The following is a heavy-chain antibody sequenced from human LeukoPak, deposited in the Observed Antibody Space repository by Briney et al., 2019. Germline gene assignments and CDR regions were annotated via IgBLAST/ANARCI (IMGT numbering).Heavy chain of an antibody. J-gene: IGHJ3*02. D-gene: IGHD5-18*01. V-gene: IGHV4-38-2*01. CDR3: ARTEGGYSYGSAFDI. CDR2: IYHSGIT. CDR1: DYSISRGYY. Sequence: SETLSLTCAVSDYSISRGYYWGWIRQPPGKGMEWIGSIYHSGITYYNPSIKSRVTISVDTSKNQFSLKLTSVTAADTAVYYCARTEGGYSYGSAFDIWGQGTMVTVSS.